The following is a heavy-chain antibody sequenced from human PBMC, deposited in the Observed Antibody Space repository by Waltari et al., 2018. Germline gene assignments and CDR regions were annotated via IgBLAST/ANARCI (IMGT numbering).Heavy chain of an antibody. CDR1: GVSITNSNYY. V-gene: IGHV4-39*01. CDR3: ATLTATTSDAFDI. CDR2: IYYSGNT. Sequence: QLQLQESGPGLVKPSETLSLTCTVSGVSITNSNYYWGWIRQPPGKGLEWIGNIYYSGNTYYNPSLKSRVTISEDTSKNQFSLKLSSVTAADTAVYYCATLTATTSDAFDIWGQGTMGTVSS. D-gene: IGHD1-26*01. J-gene: IGHJ3*02.